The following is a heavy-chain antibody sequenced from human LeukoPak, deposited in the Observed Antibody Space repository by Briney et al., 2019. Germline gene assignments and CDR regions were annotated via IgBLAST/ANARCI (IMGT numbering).Heavy chain of an antibody. Sequence: PGGSLRLSCSASGFNFIRYAMHWVRQAPGKGLEWVAYISGTSSSIYYADSVKGRFTISRDNGENSLYLQMNSLRDEDTALYYCARDGGSSWYYFDFWGQGALVTVSS. V-gene: IGHV3-48*02. CDR2: ISGTSSSI. CDR3: ARDGGSSWYYFDF. CDR1: GFNFIRYA. D-gene: IGHD6-13*01. J-gene: IGHJ4*02.